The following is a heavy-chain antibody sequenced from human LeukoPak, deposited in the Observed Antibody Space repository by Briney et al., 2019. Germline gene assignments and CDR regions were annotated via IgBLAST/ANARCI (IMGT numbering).Heavy chain of an antibody. Sequence: PGGSLRLSCAAPGFTFSHYGMHWVRQAPGKGLEWVAVIGSDGTNQYYADSVKGRFTISRDDSQKTVYLEMNSLRPEDTAMYYCARDAQRGFDYSNSLRYWGQGTLVTVPS. CDR1: GFTFSHYG. CDR2: IGSDGTNQ. CDR3: ARDAQRGFDYSNSLRY. V-gene: IGHV3-33*01. D-gene: IGHD4-11*01. J-gene: IGHJ4*02.